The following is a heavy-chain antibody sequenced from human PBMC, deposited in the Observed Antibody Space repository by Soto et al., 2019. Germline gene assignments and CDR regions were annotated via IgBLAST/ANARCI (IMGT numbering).Heavy chain of an antibody. CDR2: IRSKANSYAT. Sequence: EVQLVESGGGLVQPGGSLKLSCAACGFTFSGSAMHWVRQASGKGLEWVGRIRSKANSYATAYAASVKGRFTISRDDSKNTAYLQMNSLKTEDTAVYYCLDLSYSIGGYYYYMDVWGKGTTVTVSS. J-gene: IGHJ6*03. CDR1: GFTFSGSA. D-gene: IGHD4-4*01. CDR3: LDLSYSIGGYYYYMDV. V-gene: IGHV3-73*01.